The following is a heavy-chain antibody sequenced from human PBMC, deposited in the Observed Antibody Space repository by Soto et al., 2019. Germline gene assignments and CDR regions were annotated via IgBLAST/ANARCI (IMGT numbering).Heavy chain of an antibody. D-gene: IGHD2-15*01. CDR2: VSHDGVNK. J-gene: IGHJ3*02. CDR1: GFSFRNYN. Sequence: QQQQVESGGGVVQPGRSLRLSCAASGFSFRNYNLHWVRQAPGKGLEWVAVVSHDGVNKHYAESVKGRLSISRDSSRDTLYLQMNSLRPEDTAVYYCVRETQIVMVVVPTPGSPGAFDMWGQGTMVTVSS. V-gene: IGHV3-30-3*01. CDR3: VRETQIVMVVVPTPGSPGAFDM.